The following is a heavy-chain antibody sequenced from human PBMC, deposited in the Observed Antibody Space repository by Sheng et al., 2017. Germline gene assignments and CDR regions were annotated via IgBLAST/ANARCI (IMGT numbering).Heavy chain of an antibody. CDR3: ARDGLVRGVTRRRGPDYYYYYGMDV. CDR2: IIPIFGTA. D-gene: IGHD3-10*01. J-gene: IGHJ6*02. CDR1: GGTFSSYA. V-gene: IGHV1-69*01. Sequence: EQLVQSGAEVKKPGSSVKVSCKASGGTFSSYAISWVRQAPGQGLEWMGGIIPIFGTANYAQKFQGRVTITADESTSTAYMELSSLRSEDTAVYYCARDGLVRGVTRRRGPDYYYYYGMDVWAKGP.